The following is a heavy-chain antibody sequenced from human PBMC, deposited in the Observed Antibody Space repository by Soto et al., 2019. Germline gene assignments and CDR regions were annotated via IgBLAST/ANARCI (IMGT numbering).Heavy chain of an antibody. CDR2: ISGSGGST. J-gene: IGHJ4*02. CDR1: GFTFSSYA. Sequence: PGGSLRLSCAASGFTFSSYAMSWVRQAPGKGLEWVSAISGSGGSTYYADSVKGRFTISRDNSKNTLYLQMNGLRAEDTAVYYCAKVRGPYCSSTSCYVDFDYWGQGTLVTVSS. D-gene: IGHD2-2*01. CDR3: AKVRGPYCSSTSCYVDFDY. V-gene: IGHV3-23*01.